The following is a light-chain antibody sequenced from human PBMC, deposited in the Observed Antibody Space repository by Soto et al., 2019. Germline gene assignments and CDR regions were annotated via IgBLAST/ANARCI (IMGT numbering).Light chain of an antibody. J-gene: IGLJ1*01. CDR1: NIGSKN. CDR3: QLWDSTRDHHV. V-gene: IGLV3-21*02. Sequence: SYELTQPPSVSVAPGQTARITCGGTNIGSKNVHWYQQKPGQAPVLVVYADDDRPSGIPERISGSNSGNTATLTISRVEAGDEADYYCQLWDSTRDHHVFGSGTKLTVL. CDR2: ADD.